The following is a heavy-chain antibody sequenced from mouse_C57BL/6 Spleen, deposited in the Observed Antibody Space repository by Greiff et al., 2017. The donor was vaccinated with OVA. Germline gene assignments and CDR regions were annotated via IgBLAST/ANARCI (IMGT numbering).Heavy chain of an antibody. D-gene: IGHD1-1*01. CDR2: IWSGGST. V-gene: IGHV2-2*01. J-gene: IGHJ1*03. Sequence: VTLVESGPGLVQPSQSLSITCTVSGFSLTSYGVHWVRQSPGKGLEWLGVIWSGGSTDYNAAFISRLSISKDNSKSQVFFKMNSLQADDTAIYYCARTGRRGYFDVWGTGTTVTVSS. CDR3: ARTGRRGYFDV. CDR1: GFSLTSYG.